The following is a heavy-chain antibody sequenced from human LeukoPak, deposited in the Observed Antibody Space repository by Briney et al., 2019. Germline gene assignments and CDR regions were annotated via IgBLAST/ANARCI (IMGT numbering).Heavy chain of an antibody. J-gene: IGHJ4*02. V-gene: IGHV4-59*01. D-gene: IGHD3-3*01. CDR1: GGSISSYY. CDR3: AREASVFGVAEQYYFDY. Sequence: KPSETLSLTCTVSGGSISSYYWSWIRQPPGKGLEWIGYIYYSGSTNYNPSLKSRVTISVDTSKNQFSLKLSSVTAADTAVYYCAREASVFGVAEQYYFDYWGQGTLVTVSS. CDR2: IYYSGST.